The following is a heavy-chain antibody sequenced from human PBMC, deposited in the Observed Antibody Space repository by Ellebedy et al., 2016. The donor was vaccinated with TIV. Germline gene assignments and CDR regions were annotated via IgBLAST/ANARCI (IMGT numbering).Heavy chain of an antibody. V-gene: IGHV1-8*01. CDR2: MNPNTGNT. Sequence: ASVKVSXXAAGYTFTSYDINWVRQATGQGLEWMGWMNPNTGNTDSAQKFQGRVTMTRNTSLSTAYMELSSLRSEDTAVYYCARCIRGLTGGHCDYWGQGTLVTVSS. CDR1: GYTFTSYD. D-gene: IGHD3-16*01. J-gene: IGHJ4*02. CDR3: ARCIRGLTGGHCDY.